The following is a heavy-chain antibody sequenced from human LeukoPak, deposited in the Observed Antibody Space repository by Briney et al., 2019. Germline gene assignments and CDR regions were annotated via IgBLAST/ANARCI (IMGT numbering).Heavy chain of an antibody. CDR1: GGSISSYY. CDR3: ARDLRGLGRPNWFDP. Sequence: SETLSLTCTVSGGSISSYYWSWIRQPPGKGLEWIGYIYYSGSTNYNPSLKSRVTISVDTSKNQFSLKLSSVTAADTAVYYCARDLRGLGRPNWFDPWGQGTLVTVSS. V-gene: IGHV4-59*01. D-gene: IGHD6-19*01. CDR2: IYYSGST. J-gene: IGHJ5*02.